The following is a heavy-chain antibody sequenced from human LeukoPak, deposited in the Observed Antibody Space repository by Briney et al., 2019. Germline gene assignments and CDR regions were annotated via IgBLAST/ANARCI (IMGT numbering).Heavy chain of an antibody. CDR1: GFTFSCYS. CDR3: ARGSSSWYYFDY. CDR2: ISSSSSYI. V-gene: IGHV3-21*01. Sequence: GGSLRLSCAASGFTFSCYSMNWVRQAPGKGLDWVSSISSSSSYIYYADSVKGRFTISRDNAKNSLYLQMNSLRAEDTAVYYCARGSSSWYYFDYWGQGTLVTVSS. J-gene: IGHJ4*02. D-gene: IGHD6-13*01.